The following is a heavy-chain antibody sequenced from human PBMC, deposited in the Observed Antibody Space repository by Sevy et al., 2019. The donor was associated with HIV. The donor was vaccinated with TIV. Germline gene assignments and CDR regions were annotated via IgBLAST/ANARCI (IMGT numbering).Heavy chain of an antibody. J-gene: IGHJ4*02. CDR2: ISNGGSAK. Sequence: GGSLRLSCTASGFPFGSYEMNWVRQAPGKGLEWVSYISNGGSAKYYSDSVRGRFTISRDNAKNSLYLQMNSLRAADTAVYYCARDLPPSATTVAHFDYWGRGTLVSVSS. V-gene: IGHV3-48*03. CDR3: ARDLPPSATTVAHFDY. D-gene: IGHD4-17*01. CDR1: GFPFGSYE.